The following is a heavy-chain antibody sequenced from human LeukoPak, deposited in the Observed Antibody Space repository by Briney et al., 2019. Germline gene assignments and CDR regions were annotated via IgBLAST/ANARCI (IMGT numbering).Heavy chain of an antibody. Sequence: GASVKVSCKASGYTFTSYYMHWVRQAPGQGLEWMGIINPSGGSTSYAQKFQGRVTMTRDMSTSTVYMELSSLRSEDTAVYYCARVRIMITFGGVIRLGDAFDIWGQGTMVTVSS. CDR3: ARVRIMITFGGVIRLGDAFDI. CDR1: GYTFTSYY. CDR2: INPSGGST. J-gene: IGHJ3*02. V-gene: IGHV1-46*01. D-gene: IGHD3-16*02.